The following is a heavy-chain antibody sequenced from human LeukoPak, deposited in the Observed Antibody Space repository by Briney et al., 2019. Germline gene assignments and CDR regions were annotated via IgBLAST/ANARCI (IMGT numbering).Heavy chain of an antibody. Sequence: SETLSLTCTVSGGSISSYYWSWIRQPPGKGLEWIGYIYYSGSANYNPSLKSRVTISVDTSKNQFSLKLSSVTAADTAVYYCARLGYYYYGMDVWGQGTTVTISS. CDR3: ARLGYYYYGMDV. CDR2: IYYSGSA. V-gene: IGHV4-59*08. J-gene: IGHJ6*02. CDR1: GGSISSYY. D-gene: IGHD1-26*01.